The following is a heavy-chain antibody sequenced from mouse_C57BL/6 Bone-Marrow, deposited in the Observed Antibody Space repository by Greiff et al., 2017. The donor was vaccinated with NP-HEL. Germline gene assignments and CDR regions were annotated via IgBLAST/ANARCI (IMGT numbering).Heavy chain of an antibody. V-gene: IGHV1-50*01. CDR3: ARAWGFAY. CDR1: GYTFTSYW. Sequence: VQLQQPGAELVKPGASVKLSCKASGYTFTSYWMQWVKQRPGQGLEWIGEIDPSDSYTNYNQQFKGKATVTVDTSSSTAYMQLSSLTSEDSAVYYCARAWGFAYWGQGTLVTVSA. CDR2: IDPSDSYT. J-gene: IGHJ3*01.